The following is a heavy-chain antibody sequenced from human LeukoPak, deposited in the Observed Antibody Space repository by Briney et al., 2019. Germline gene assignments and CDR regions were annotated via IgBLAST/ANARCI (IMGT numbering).Heavy chain of an antibody. V-gene: IGHV4-34*01. Sequence: PSETLSLTCAVYGGSFIGYCWSWIRQPPGKGLEWIGEINHSGSTNYNPSPKSRVTISVDTSKNQFSLKLSSVTAADTAVYYCARAGEYCSSTSCARSREFDYWGQGTLVTVSS. J-gene: IGHJ4*02. CDR2: INHSGST. CDR1: GGSFIGYC. D-gene: IGHD2-2*01. CDR3: ARAGEYCSSTSCARSREFDY.